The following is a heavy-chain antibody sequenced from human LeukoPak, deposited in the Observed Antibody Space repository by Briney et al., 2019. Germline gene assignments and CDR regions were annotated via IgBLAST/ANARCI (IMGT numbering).Heavy chain of an antibody. CDR1: GYTFTSYD. CDR3: ARGLEFCSSTSCYYTDP. Sequence: ASVKVSCKASGYTFTSYDINWVRQDTGQGLEWMGWMNPNSGNTGYAQKFQGRVTMTRNTSISTPYMELSSLRSEDTAVYYCARGLEFCSSTSCYYTDPWGQGTLVTVSS. CDR2: MNPNSGNT. V-gene: IGHV1-8*01. J-gene: IGHJ5*02. D-gene: IGHD2-2*01.